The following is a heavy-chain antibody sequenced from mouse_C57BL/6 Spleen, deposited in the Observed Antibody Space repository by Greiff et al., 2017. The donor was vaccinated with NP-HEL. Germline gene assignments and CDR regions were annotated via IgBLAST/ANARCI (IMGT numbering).Heavy chain of an antibody. V-gene: IGHV5-16*01. CDR2: INYDGSST. Sequence: EVKLMESEGGLVQPGSSMKLSCTASGFTFSDYYMAWVRQVPEKGLEWVANINYDGSSTYYLDSLKSRFIISRDNAKNILYLQMSSLKSEDTATYYCAREELYAMDYWGQGTSVTVSS. CDR1: GFTFSDYY. J-gene: IGHJ4*01. CDR3: AREELYAMDY.